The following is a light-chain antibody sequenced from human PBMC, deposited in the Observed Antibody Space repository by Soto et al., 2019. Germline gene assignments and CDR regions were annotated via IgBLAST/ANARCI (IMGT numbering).Light chain of an antibody. CDR2: AAS. CDR3: QQANSFPIT. CDR1: QGISSD. V-gene: IGKV1-9*01. J-gene: IGKJ5*01. Sequence: DIQLTQSPSFLSASVGDKVTITCRASQGISSDLAWYQQNPGKAPKLLIYAASTLQNGVPSTFSGSGSGTEFTLTISSLQPEDFATYYCQQANSFPITFGQGTRLEIK.